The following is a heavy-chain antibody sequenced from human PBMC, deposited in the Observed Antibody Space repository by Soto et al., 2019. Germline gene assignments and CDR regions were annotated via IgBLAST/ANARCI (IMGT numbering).Heavy chain of an antibody. V-gene: IGHV1-69*13. D-gene: IGHD6-6*01. J-gene: IGHJ6*02. CDR3: ARGRVLDVPYSSSLRSGMDV. CDR1: GGTFSSYA. Sequence: SVKVSCKASGGTFSSYAISWVRQAPGQGLEWMGGIIPILGTANYAQKFQGRVTITADESTSTAYMELSSLRSEDTAVYYCARGRVLDVPYSSSLRSGMDVWGQGTTVTVSS. CDR2: IIPILGTA.